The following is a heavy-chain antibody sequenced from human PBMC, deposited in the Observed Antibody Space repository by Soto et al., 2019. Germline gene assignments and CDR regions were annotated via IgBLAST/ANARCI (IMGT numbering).Heavy chain of an antibody. CDR1: GFTFSDYY. Sequence: QVQLVESGGGLVKPGGSLRLSCAASGFTFSDYYMTWIRQPPGKGLEWVSYISGSGTTIHYADSVKGRFTVSRDNSKNTLYLQMNSLRVEDTAVYFCAKEGTSWNFGSYFDSWGQGTLVTVSS. V-gene: IGHV3-11*04. CDR3: AKEGTSWNFGSYFDS. D-gene: IGHD1-7*01. J-gene: IGHJ4*02. CDR2: ISGSGTTI.